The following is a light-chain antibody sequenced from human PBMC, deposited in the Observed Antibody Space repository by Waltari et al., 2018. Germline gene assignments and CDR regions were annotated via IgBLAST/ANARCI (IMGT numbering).Light chain of an antibody. J-gene: IGKJ4*01. Sequence: DIQLTQSPSFLSASLVARVTLTCRASQGISTYLAWYQFKPGKAPQLLIYTASTLQDGVPSRFSGSGSGTDFTLTISSLQPEDFATYFCQQLKSYPLTFAVGTEVEIK. V-gene: IGKV1-9*01. CDR2: TAS. CDR3: QQLKSYPLT. CDR1: QGISTY.